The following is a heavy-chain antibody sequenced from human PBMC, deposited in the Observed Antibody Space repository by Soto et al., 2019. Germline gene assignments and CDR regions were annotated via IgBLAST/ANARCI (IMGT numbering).Heavy chain of an antibody. CDR3: ARDRGGENYYYGMDV. D-gene: IGHD3-16*01. CDR1: GGSIINSGYY. Sequence: SETLSLTCTVSGGSIINSGYYWNWIRQHPGKGLEWVGYIYYSGETSYNPSLKSRLTISVDTSKNRFSLNLSSVTAADTAVYYCARDRGGENYYYGMDVWGQGTTVT. J-gene: IGHJ6*02. V-gene: IGHV4-31*03. CDR2: IYYSGET.